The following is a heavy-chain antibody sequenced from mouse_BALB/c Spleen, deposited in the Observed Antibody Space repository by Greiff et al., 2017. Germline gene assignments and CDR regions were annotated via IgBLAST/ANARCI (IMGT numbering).Heavy chain of an antibody. Sequence: EVHLVESGGGLVKPGGSLKLSCAASGFTFSSYAMSWVRQTPEKRLEWVASISSGGSTYYPDSVKGRFTISRDNARNILYLQMSSLRSEDTAMYYCAREVYYGSSYVLFAYWGQGTLVTVSA. V-gene: IGHV5-6-5*01. J-gene: IGHJ3*01. CDR3: AREVYYGSSYVLFAY. D-gene: IGHD1-1*01. CDR2: ISSGGST. CDR1: GFTFSSYA.